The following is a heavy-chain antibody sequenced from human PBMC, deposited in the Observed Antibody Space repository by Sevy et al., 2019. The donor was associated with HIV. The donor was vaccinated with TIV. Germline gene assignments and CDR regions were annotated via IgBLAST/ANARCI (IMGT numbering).Heavy chain of an antibody. CDR1: GFTFSSYA. V-gene: IGHV3-30-3*01. CDR2: ISYDGSNK. Sequence: GGSLRLSCAASGFTFSSYAMHWVRQAPGKGLEWVAVISYDGSNKYYADSVKGRFTISRDNSKNTLYLQMNSQRSEDTAGYDSARDSPLITPPGMATVFVFDYWGQGTLVTVSS. D-gene: IGHD3-22*01. CDR3: ARDSPLITPPGMATVFVFDY. J-gene: IGHJ4*02.